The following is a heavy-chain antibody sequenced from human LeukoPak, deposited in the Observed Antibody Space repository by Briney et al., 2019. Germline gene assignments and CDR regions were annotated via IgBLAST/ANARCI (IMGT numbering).Heavy chain of an antibody. CDR3: SLGGEVGGVRTNH. CDR2: IYSGGST. V-gene: IGHV3-53*01. Sequence: PGGSLRLSCAASGLTVSSNYMSWVRQAPGKGLEWVSVIYSGGSTYYADSVKGRFTISRDNSTNTLYLQMNSLRAEDTAVYYCSLGGEVGGVRTNHWGQGTLVTVSS. D-gene: IGHD1-26*01. J-gene: IGHJ5*02. CDR1: GLTVSSNY.